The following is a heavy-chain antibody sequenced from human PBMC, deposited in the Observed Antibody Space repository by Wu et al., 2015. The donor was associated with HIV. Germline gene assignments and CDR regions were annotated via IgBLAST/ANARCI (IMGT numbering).Heavy chain of an antibody. Sequence: QVQLVQSGAEVKKPGASVKVSCKASGYTFTGYGISWVRQAPGQGPGWMGWISAYDGNTNYAQKLQGRVTMTTDTSTSTAYMELRSLRSDDTAVYYCARDRGYDILTGYLPPNWFDPWGQGTLVTVSS. J-gene: IGHJ5*02. V-gene: IGHV1-18*01. CDR3: ARDRGYDILTGYLPPNWFDP. CDR2: ISAYDGNT. D-gene: IGHD3-9*01. CDR1: GYTFTGYG.